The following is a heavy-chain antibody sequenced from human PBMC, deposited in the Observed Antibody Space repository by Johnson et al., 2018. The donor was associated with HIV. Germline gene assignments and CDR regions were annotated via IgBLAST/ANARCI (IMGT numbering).Heavy chain of an antibody. CDR3: ARRIAAADDAFDI. D-gene: IGHD6-25*01. CDR1: GFIFSSYA. V-gene: IGHV3-30*02. CDR2: IRYDGSNK. Sequence: QVQLVESGGGVVQPGRSLRLSCAASGFIFSSYAMHWVRQAPGKGLEWVAFIRYDGSNKYYADSVKGRFTISRDNSKNTLYLQMNSLRAEDTAMYYCARRIAAADDAFDIWGHGTMVTVSS. J-gene: IGHJ3*02.